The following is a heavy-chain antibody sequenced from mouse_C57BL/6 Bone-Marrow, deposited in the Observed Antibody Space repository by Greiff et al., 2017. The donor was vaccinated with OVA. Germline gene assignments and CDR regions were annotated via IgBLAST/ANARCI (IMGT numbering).Heavy chain of an antibody. CDR3: ARCSYGYFDV. V-gene: IGHV7-3*01. J-gene: IGHJ1*03. CDR1: GFTFTDYY. CDR2: IRNKANGYTT. Sequence: DVHLVESGGGLVQPGGSLSLSCAASGFTFTDYYMSWVRQPPGKALEWLGFIRNKANGYTTEYSASVKGRFTISRDNSQSILYLQMNALRAEDSGTYYCARCSYGYFDVWGTGTTVTVSS.